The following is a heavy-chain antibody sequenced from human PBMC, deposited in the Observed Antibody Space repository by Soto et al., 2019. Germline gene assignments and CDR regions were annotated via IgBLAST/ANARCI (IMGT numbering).Heavy chain of an antibody. V-gene: IGHV3-23*01. CDR2: ISGSGGST. CDR1: GFTFSSYA. D-gene: IGHD3-3*01. J-gene: IGHJ6*03. Sequence: GGSLRLSCAASGFTFSSYAMSWFRQAPGKGLEWVSAISGSGGSTYYADSVKGRFTISRDNSKNTLYLQMNSLRAEDTAVYYXXXXXXYDFWSHPPRKEQYYMDVWGKGTTVTVSS. CDR3: XXXXXYDFWSHPPRKEQYYMDV.